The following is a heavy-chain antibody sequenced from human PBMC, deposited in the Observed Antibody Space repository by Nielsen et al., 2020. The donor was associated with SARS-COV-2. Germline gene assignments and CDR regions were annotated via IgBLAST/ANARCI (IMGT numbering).Heavy chain of an antibody. D-gene: IGHD6-19*01. Sequence: GGSLRLSCAASGFTFSSYAMHWVRQAPGKGLEYVSAISSNGGSTYYADSVKGRFTISRDNSKNTLYLQMSSLRAEDTAVYYCVKAPGSGWYAWFDPWGQGTLVTVSS. CDR3: VKAPGSGWYAWFDP. CDR1: GFTFSSYA. V-gene: IGHV3-64D*06. J-gene: IGHJ5*02. CDR2: ISSNGGST.